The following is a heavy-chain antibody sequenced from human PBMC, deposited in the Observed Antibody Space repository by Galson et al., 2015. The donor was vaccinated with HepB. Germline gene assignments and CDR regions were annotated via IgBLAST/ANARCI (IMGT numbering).Heavy chain of an antibody. V-gene: IGHV3-48*01. J-gene: IGHJ6*02. Sequence: SLRLSCAASGFSFISHSMNWVRHSPGKGLEWLAYISPGGTKYYADSARGRFTISRDNAKKSMYLHISSLRVEDTGIYYCARNPASYDYYNMDVWGQGTTVTVSS. D-gene: IGHD6-25*01. CDR3: ARNPASYDYYNMDV. CDR1: GFSFISHS. CDR2: ISPGGTK.